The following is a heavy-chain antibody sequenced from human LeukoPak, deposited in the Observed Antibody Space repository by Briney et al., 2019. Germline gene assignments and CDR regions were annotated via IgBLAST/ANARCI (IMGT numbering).Heavy chain of an antibody. J-gene: IGHJ5*02. CDR2: IYSGGST. CDR3: ARAISSLRYFDWSNGWFDP. V-gene: IGHV3-53*01. Sequence: GGSLRLSCAASGFTVSSNYMSWVRQAPGKGLEWVSVIYSGGSTYYADSVKGRFTISRDNSKNTLYLQMNSLRAEDTAVYYCARAISSLRYFDWSNGWFDPWGQGTLVTVSS. CDR1: GFTVSSNY. D-gene: IGHD3-9*01.